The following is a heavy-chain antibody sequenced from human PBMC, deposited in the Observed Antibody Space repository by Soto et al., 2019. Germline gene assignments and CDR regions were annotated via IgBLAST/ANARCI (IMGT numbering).Heavy chain of an antibody. Sequence: EVQLVESGGGLVQPGGSLRLSCAASGFTFRSYWMQWVRQAPGKGLVWVSGINSDGSSTSYADSVKGRFTISRDNAKNTLYLQMNSLRAEDTAVYSCASGGSSLNFDSWGQGTLVTVSS. D-gene: IGHD6-19*01. CDR3: ASGGSSLNFDS. CDR2: INSDGSST. V-gene: IGHV3-74*01. J-gene: IGHJ4*02. CDR1: GFTFRSYW.